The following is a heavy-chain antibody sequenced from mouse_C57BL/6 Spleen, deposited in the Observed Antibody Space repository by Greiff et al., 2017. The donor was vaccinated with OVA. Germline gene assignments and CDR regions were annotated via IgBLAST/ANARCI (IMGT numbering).Heavy chain of an antibody. Sequence: EVMLVESGGGLVKPGGSLKLSCAASGFTFSDYGMHWVRQAPEKGLEWVAYISSGSSTIYYADTVKGRFTISRDNAKNTLFLQMTSLRSEDTAMYYCVWGGNYAFDYWGQGTTLTVSS. CDR2: ISSGSSTI. CDR3: VWGGNYAFDY. V-gene: IGHV5-17*01. J-gene: IGHJ2*01. CDR1: GFTFSDYG. D-gene: IGHD2-1*01.